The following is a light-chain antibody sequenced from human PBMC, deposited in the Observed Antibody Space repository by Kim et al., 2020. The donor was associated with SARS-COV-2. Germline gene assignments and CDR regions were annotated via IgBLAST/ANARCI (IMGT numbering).Light chain of an antibody. CDR2: GTS. V-gene: IGKV3-20*01. Sequence: PGDSATLSCRASQSVSSGYMAWYQQKPGQPPRLLIYGTSTRAAGIPGRFSVSGSGTEFTLTISRLEPDDFAVYYCQQYGSTRTWTFGQGTKVDIK. CDR1: QSVSSGY. J-gene: IGKJ1*01. CDR3: QQYGSTRTWT.